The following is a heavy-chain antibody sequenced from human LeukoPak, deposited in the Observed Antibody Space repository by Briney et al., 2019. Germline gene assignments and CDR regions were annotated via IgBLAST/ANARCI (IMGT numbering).Heavy chain of an antibody. D-gene: IGHD6-13*01. Sequence: SETLSLTCTVSGGSISSSSYYWGWIRQPPGKGLEWIGSIYYSGSTYYNPSLKSRVTISVDTSKNQFSLKLSSVTAADTAVYYCARDPIAAAGTPFDYWGQGTLVTVSS. CDR1: GGSISSSSYY. J-gene: IGHJ4*02. CDR2: IYYSGST. V-gene: IGHV4-39*02. CDR3: ARDPIAAAGTPFDY.